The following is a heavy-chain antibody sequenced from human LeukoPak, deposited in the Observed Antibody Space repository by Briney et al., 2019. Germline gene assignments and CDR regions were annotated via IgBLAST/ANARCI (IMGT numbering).Heavy chain of an antibody. J-gene: IGHJ5*02. CDR3: ARVKVEMATIGWLDP. CDR1: GFSFSNYG. D-gene: IGHD5-24*01. CDR2: ISYDGKNI. Sequence: SGGSLRLSCAASGFSFSNYGFHWVRQAPGKGLDWVSAISYDGKNIHYADSVKGRFTISRDNSKNTLYLQMNSLRADDTAVYYCARVKVEMATIGWLDPWGQGTLVTVSS. V-gene: IGHV3-33*01.